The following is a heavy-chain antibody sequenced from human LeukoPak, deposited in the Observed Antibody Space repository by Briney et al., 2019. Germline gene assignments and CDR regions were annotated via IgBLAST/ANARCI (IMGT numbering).Heavy chain of an antibody. CDR3: AREILAPGKTHDY. CDR2: INDDGSAT. Sequence: GESLTLAWEAPGFTFSNYWMHWVRQLPGKGLVWVSRINDDGSATFYADSVKGRFTISRDNAKNTLFLQINSLRAEDTAVYYCAREILAPGKTHDYWGQGTLVTVPS. V-gene: IGHV3-74*01. CDR1: GFTFSNYW. J-gene: IGHJ4*02.